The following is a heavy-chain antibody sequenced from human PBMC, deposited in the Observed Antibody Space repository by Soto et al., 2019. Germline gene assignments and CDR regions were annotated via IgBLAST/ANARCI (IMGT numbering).Heavy chain of an antibody. D-gene: IGHD2-2*01. CDR3: ARAVYAGYCSSTSCYRDAFDI. CDR1: GGSISSGGYS. Sequence: QLQLQESGSGLVKPSQTLSLTCAVSGGSISSGGYSWSWIRQPPGKGLEWIGYIYHSGSTYYNPSLKSRVTISVDRSKNQFSLKLSSVTAADTAVYYCARAVYAGYCSSTSCYRDAFDIWGQGTMVTVSS. CDR2: IYHSGST. V-gene: IGHV4-30-2*01. J-gene: IGHJ3*02.